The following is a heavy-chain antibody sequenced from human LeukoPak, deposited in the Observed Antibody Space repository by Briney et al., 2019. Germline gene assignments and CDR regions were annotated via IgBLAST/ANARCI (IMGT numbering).Heavy chain of an antibody. D-gene: IGHD3-10*01. V-gene: IGHV3-66*01. Sequence: GGSLRLSCAASGFTVSSNYMSWVRQAPGKGLEWVSVIYSGGSTYYADSVKGRFTISRDNSKNTLYLQMNSLRAEDTAVYYCARDKGTMVRGVSYYYYGMDVWGQGTTVTVSS. CDR1: GFTVSSNY. CDR3: ARDKGTMVRGVSYYYYGMDV. J-gene: IGHJ6*02. CDR2: IYSGGST.